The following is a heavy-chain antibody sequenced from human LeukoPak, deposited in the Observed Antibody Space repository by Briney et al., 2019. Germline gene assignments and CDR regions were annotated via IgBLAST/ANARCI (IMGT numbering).Heavy chain of an antibody. CDR3: ARAVTGIAVAGTHAFDI. V-gene: IGHV4-61*02. Sequence: PSHTLSLTCTVSGGSISSGSYYWRWVRQPAGTGLEWVGRIYTSGSTNYNPTLKSRVTIAVDTSKNQFSLKLSSVTAADTAVYYCARAVTGIAVAGTHAFDIWGQGTMVTVSS. CDR1: GGSISSGSYY. D-gene: IGHD6-19*01. J-gene: IGHJ3*02. CDR2: IYTSGST.